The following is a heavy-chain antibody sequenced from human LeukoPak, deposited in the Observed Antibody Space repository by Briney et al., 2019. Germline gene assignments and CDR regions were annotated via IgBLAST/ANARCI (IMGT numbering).Heavy chain of an antibody. CDR1: GGSISSYY. Sequence: SETLSLTCTVSGGSISSYYWSWIRQPAGKGLEWIGRIYSTGSTNYNPSLKSRVTMSVDTSKNQFSLRLRPVTAADTAVYYCARQIASAGTAGFDFWGQGALATVSS. V-gene: IGHV4-4*07. D-gene: IGHD6-13*01. CDR3: ARQIASAGTAGFDF. CDR2: IYSTGST. J-gene: IGHJ4*02.